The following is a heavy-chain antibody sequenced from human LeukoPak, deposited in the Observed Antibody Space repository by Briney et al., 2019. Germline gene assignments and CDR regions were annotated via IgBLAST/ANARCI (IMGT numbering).Heavy chain of an antibody. Sequence: SETLSLTCTVSGGSISSYYWSWIRQPPGKGLEWIGYIYYSGSTNYNPSLKSRVTISLDTSKNQFSLKLSSVTAADTAIYYCARDKALVHFDYWGQGTPVSVSS. CDR1: GGSISSYY. D-gene: IGHD3-16*01. CDR2: IYYSGST. J-gene: IGHJ4*02. V-gene: IGHV4-59*01. CDR3: ARDKALVHFDY.